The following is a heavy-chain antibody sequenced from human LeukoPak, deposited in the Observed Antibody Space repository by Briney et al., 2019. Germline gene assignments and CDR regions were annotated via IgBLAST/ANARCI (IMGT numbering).Heavy chain of an antibody. CDR1: GFSLSTSGVG. J-gene: IGHJ4*02. Sequence: SGPTLVNPTQTLTLTCTFSGFSLSTSGVGVGWIRQTPGKALEWLALIYWDDDKRYSPSLKSRLTITNDTLKNQVILTMANMDLVDTATYYCAHKGPRRPFDYWGQGTLVTVSS. V-gene: IGHV2-5*02. CDR3: AHKGPRRPFDY. CDR2: IYWDDDK.